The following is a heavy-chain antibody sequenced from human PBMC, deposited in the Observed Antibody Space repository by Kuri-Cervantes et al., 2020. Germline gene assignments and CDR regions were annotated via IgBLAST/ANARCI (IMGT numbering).Heavy chain of an antibody. J-gene: IGHJ3*02. CDR1: GGSISSSSYY. D-gene: IGHD6-19*01. V-gene: IGHV4-39*07. CDR2: IYYSGST. CDR3: AKAGYSSGWYSKAFDI. Sequence: SETLSLTCTVSGGSISSSSYYWGWIRQPPGKGLEWIGSIYYSGSTYYNPSLKSRVTISVDTSKNQFSLKLSSVTAADTAVYYCAKAGYSSGWYSKAFDIWGQGTMVTVSS.